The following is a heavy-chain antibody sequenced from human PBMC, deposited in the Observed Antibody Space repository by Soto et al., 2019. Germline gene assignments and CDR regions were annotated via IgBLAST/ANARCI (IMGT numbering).Heavy chain of an antibody. CDR2: INHSGST. V-gene: IGHV4-34*01. Sequence: ETLSLTCAVYGGSFRGYYWSWIRQSPGKGLEWIGEINHSGSTNYTPSLKTRVTISVDTSKNQVSLKLSSVTAADTAVYYCARTTAFVSGTYPPAHFDYWGQGTRVTVSS. CDR1: GGSFRGYY. D-gene: IGHD3-16*01. CDR3: ARTTAFVSGTYPPAHFDY. J-gene: IGHJ4*02.